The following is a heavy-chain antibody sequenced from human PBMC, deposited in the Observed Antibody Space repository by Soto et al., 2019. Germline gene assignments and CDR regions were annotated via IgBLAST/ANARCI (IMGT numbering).Heavy chain of an antibody. V-gene: IGHV3-11*06. CDR1: GFTFSDYF. D-gene: IGHD1-1*01. J-gene: IGHJ4*02. Sequence: GGSLRLSCEGSGFTFSDYFISWIRQAPGKGLEWISYSSNSGTFSRYADSVKGRFSISRDNTKNLLYLQMNSLRAEDTAVYYCARSGDNYHRLDHWGQGT. CDR2: SSNSGTFS. CDR3: ARSGDNYHRLDH.